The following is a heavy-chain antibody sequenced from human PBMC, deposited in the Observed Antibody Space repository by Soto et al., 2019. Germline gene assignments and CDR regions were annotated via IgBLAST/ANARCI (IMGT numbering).Heavy chain of an antibody. V-gene: IGHV3-72*01. D-gene: IGHD3-16*01. J-gene: IGHJ6*02. Sequence: GGSLRLSCVASGFTFSDHFMDWVRQAPGKGLEWVGRTRNKANSYTTEYAASVKGRFTISRDDSKHSLYLQMNSLKTEDTAVYYCARVMITFGGVSCGMDVWGQGTTVTVSS. CDR1: GFTFSDHF. CDR2: TRNKANSYTT. CDR3: ARVMITFGGVSCGMDV.